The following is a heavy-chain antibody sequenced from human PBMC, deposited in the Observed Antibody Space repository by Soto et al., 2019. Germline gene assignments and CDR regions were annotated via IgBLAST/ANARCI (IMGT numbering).Heavy chain of an antibody. CDR3: AKERLYSYGYFDAFDI. J-gene: IGHJ3*02. CDR2: ISGSGGST. Sequence: GGSLRLSCAASGFTFSSYAMSWVRQAPGKGLEWVSAISGSGGSTYYADSVKGRFTISRDNSKNTLYLQMNSLRAEDTAVYYCAKERLYSYGYFDAFDIWGQGTMVTVSS. V-gene: IGHV3-23*01. D-gene: IGHD5-18*01. CDR1: GFTFSSYA.